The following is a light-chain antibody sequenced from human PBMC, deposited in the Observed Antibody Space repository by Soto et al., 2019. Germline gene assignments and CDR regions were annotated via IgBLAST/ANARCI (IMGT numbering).Light chain of an antibody. CDR1: QSISVW. V-gene: IGKV1-5*03. CDR3: QQYNSDFSFT. Sequence: DIQMTQSPSTLSASVGDRITITCRASQSISVWLAWYQQKPGTAPRLLIYMASSLGTGVPSRFSGSGSGTEFTLTISGLQPDDFATYYCQQYNSDFSFTFGPGTKVDIK. J-gene: IGKJ3*01. CDR2: MAS.